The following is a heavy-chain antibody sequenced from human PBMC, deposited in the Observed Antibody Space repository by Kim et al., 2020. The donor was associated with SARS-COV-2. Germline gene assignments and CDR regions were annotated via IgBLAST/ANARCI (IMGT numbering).Heavy chain of an antibody. CDR2: ISAYNGNT. CDR1: GYTFTSYG. Sequence: ASVKVSCKASGYTFTSYGISWVRQAPGQGLEWMGWISAYNGNTNYAQKLQGRVTMTTDTSTSTAYMELRSLRSDDTAVYYCARGGAHYDYDWGSYPRSNWFDPWGQGTLVTVSS. V-gene: IGHV1-18*01. CDR3: ARGGAHYDYDWGSYPRSNWFDP. D-gene: IGHD3-16*02. J-gene: IGHJ5*02.